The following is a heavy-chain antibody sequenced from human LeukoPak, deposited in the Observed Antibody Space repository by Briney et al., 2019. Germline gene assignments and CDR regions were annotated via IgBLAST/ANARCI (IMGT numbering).Heavy chain of an antibody. J-gene: IGHJ4*02. D-gene: IGHD3-10*02. V-gene: IGHV3-11*01. CDR3: AKEEEVRVRGVIIQYYFDY. Sequence: SGGSLRLSCAASGLTFSDYYMSWIRQAPGKGLEWVSYISSSGSTIYYADSVKGRFTISRDNAKNSLYLQMNSLRAEDTAVYYCAKEEEVRVRGVIIQYYFDYWGQGTLVTVSS. CDR1: GLTFSDYY. CDR2: ISSSGSTI.